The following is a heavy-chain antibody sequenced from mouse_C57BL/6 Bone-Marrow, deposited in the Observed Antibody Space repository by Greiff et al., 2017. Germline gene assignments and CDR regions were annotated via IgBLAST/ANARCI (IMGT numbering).Heavy chain of an antibody. D-gene: IGHD1-1*01. CDR3: TPLLRSVLYAMDY. J-gene: IGHJ4*01. V-gene: IGHV14-4*01. CDR2: IDPENGDT. Sequence: EVKLQESGAELVRPGASVKLSCTASGFNIKDDYMHWVKQRPEQGLEWIGWIDPENGDTEYASKFQGKATITADTSSNTAYLQLSSLTSEDTAVYYCTPLLRSVLYAMDYCGQGTSVTVSS. CDR1: GFNIKDDY.